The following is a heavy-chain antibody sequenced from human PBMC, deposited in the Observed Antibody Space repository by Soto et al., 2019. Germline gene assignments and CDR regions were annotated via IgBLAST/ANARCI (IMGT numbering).Heavy chain of an antibody. J-gene: IGHJ4*02. Sequence: EVQLLESGGGLVQPGGSLRLSCAASGFTFSSYAMSWVRQAPGKGLEWVSAISGSGGSTYYAVSVKGRFNISRDNSKHTLYLQMNSLRAEDTAVYYCAKKKQWLDTLPDDWGQGTLVTVSS. V-gene: IGHV3-23*01. D-gene: IGHD6-19*01. CDR1: GFTFSSYA. CDR2: ISGSGGST. CDR3: AKKKQWLDTLPDD.